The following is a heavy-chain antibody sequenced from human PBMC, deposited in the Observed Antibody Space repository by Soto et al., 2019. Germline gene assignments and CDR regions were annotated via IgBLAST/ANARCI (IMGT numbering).Heavy chain of an antibody. CDR3: ARDRCSSTGCPSSWFDP. V-gene: IGHV1-3*01. CDR1: GYTFTSYA. D-gene: IGHD2-2*01. J-gene: IGHJ5*02. CDR2: INAGNGNT. Sequence: ASVKVSCKASGYTFTSYAMHWVRQAPGQRLEWMGWINAGNGNTKYSQKFQGRVTITRDTSASTAYMELSSLRSEDAAVYYCARDRCSSTGCPSSWFDPWGQGTLVTVSS.